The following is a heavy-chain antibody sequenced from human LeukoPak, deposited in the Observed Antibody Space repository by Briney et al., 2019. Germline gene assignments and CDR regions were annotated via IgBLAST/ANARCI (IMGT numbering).Heavy chain of an antibody. V-gene: IGHV3-74*01. CDR2: INSDGSST. CDR1: GFTFSSYW. Sequence: GGSLRLSCAASGFTFSSYWMHWVRQAPGKGLVWVSRINSDGSSTSYADSVKGRFTISRDNAKNSLYLQMNSLRAEDTAVYYCAGDYYDSSGYFDYWGQGTLVTVSS. CDR3: AGDYYDSSGYFDY. J-gene: IGHJ4*02. D-gene: IGHD3-22*01.